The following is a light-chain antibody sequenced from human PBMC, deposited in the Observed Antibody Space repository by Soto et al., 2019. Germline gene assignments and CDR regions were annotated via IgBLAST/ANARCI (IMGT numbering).Light chain of an antibody. Sequence: QSVLTQPPSVSAAPGQKVTISCSGSSSNIGKNYVSWYQQLPGTAPKLLIYDNNKRPSGIPDRFSGSKSGTSATLAITGLQTGDEADYYCGTWDGRLSALFGGGTQLTVL. CDR1: SSNIGKNY. J-gene: IGLJ2*01. CDR2: DNN. V-gene: IGLV1-51*01. CDR3: GTWDGRLSAL.